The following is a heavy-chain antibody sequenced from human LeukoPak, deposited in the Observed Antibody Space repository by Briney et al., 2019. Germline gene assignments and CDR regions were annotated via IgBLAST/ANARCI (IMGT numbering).Heavy chain of an antibody. CDR3: ARDGAAAGPDRAGFDY. V-gene: IGHV3-11*05. CDR1: GFTFSDYY. J-gene: IGHJ4*02. D-gene: IGHD6-13*01. CDR2: ISGNTFYT. Sequence: PGGSLRLSCAASGFTFSDYYMSWIRQAPGKGLEWVSYISGNTFYTNYADSVEGRFTISRDNAKNSLYLQMNSLRADDTAVYYCARDGAAAGPDRAGFDYWGQGTLVTVSS.